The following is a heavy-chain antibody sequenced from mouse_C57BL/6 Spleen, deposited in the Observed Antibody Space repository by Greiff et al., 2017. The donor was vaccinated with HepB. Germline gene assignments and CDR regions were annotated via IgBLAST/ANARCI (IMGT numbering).Heavy chain of an antibody. D-gene: IGHD4-1*01. Sequence: QVQLQQSGPELVKPGASVKISCKASGYAFSSSWMNWVKQRPGKGLEWIGRIYPGDGDTNYNGKFKGKATLTADKSSSTAYMQLSSLTSEDSAVYSCAREATWEARFAFWGHGTLGTVSA. J-gene: IGHJ3*01. CDR2: IYPGDGDT. V-gene: IGHV1-82*01. CDR3: AREATWEARFAF. CDR1: GYAFSSSW.